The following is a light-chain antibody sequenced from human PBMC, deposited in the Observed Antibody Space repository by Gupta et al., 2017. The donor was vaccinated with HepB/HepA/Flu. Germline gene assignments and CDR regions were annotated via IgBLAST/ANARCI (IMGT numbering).Light chain of an antibody. CDR1: QSVLYSSNNKNY. CDR3: QQYYSTPQT. V-gene: IGKV4-1*01. Sequence: DIVMPLSLDPLPVSLGERATINCKSSQSVLYSSNNKNYLAWYQQKPGQPPKLLIYWASTRESGVPDRFSGSGSGTDFTLTISSLQAEDVAVYYCQQYYSTPQTFGQGTKLEIK. J-gene: IGKJ2*01. CDR2: WAS.